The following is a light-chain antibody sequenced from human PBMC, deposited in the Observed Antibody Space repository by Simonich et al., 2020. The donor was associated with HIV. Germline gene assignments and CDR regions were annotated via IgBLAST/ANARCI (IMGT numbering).Light chain of an antibody. Sequence: DIQMTQSPSSLSASVGDRVTITCRASQDISNSLVWYQQKPGKDPKLLLYAASRLESGVPSRFSGSGSGTDYTLTISSLQPEDFAAYYCQQYYSTPTFGGGTKVEIK. V-gene: IGKV1-NL1*01. CDR2: AAS. J-gene: IGKJ4*01. CDR1: QDISNS. CDR3: QQYYSTPT.